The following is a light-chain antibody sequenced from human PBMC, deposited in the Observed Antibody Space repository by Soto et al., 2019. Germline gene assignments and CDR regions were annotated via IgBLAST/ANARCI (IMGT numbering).Light chain of an antibody. CDR2: DVS. J-gene: IGLJ2*01. CDR3: CSYAGSYTWV. CDR1: SSDVGGYNY. V-gene: IGLV2-11*01. Sequence: QSALTQPRSVSGSPGQSVTISCTGTSSDVGGYNYVSWYQHPPGKAPKLMIYDVSKRPSGVPDRFSGSKSGNTASLTISGLQAEDEADYYCCSYAGSYTWVFGGGTKVTVL.